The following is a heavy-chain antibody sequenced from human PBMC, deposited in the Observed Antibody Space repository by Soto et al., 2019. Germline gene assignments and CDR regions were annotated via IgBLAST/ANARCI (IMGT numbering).Heavy chain of an antibody. CDR3: ARGSSGGYGSGSAIYYYYGMDV. V-gene: IGHV4-31*03. CDR2: IYYSGST. Sequence: PSETLSLTCTVSGGSISSGGYYWSWIRQHPGKGLEWIGYIYYSGSTYYNPSLKSRVTISVDTSKNQFSLKLSSVTAADTAAYYCARGSSGGYGSGSAIYYYYGMDVWGQGTTVTVSS. CDR1: GGSISSGGYY. D-gene: IGHD3-10*01. J-gene: IGHJ6*02.